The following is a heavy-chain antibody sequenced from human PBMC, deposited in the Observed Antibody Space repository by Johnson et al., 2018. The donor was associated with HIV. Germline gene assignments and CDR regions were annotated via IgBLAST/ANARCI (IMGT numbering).Heavy chain of an antibody. Sequence: VQLVESGGGLVQPGRSLRLSCAASGFTFNDYAMHWVRQTPGKGLEWVAGISWKSDTIGYADSVKGRFTISRDNAKNSLYLQMNSLRAEDAAVYYCTGRDLLRAFDIWGQGTMVTVSS. CDR1: GFTFNDYA. J-gene: IGHJ3*02. CDR3: TGRDLLRAFDI. V-gene: IGHV3-9*01. D-gene: IGHD3-10*01. CDR2: ISWKSDTI.